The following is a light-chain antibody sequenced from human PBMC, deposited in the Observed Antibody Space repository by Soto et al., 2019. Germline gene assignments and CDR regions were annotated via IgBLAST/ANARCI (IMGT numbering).Light chain of an antibody. CDR1: QTISSW. Sequence: DIQMTQSPSTLSGSVGDRVTITFRASQTISSWLAWYQQKPGKAPKLVIYKASTLKSGVPSRFSGSGSGTEFTLTISSLQPDDFATYYCQQYNTLVTFGQGTKVDI. CDR3: QQYNTLVT. CDR2: KAS. V-gene: IGKV1-5*03. J-gene: IGKJ2*01.